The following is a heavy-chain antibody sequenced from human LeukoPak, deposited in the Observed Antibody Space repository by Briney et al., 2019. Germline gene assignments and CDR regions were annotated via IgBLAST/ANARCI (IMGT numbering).Heavy chain of an antibody. Sequence: PGGSLRLSCAASGFTFSSYSMNWVRQAPGKGLEWVSSISSSSSYIYYADSVKGRFTISRDTSRKTLFLQMSSLRAEDSATYYCAKLDSYGSGNYNYFDSWGQGTLVAVSS. J-gene: IGHJ4*02. CDR2: ISSSSSYI. CDR1: GFTFSSYS. D-gene: IGHD3-10*01. V-gene: IGHV3-21*04. CDR3: AKLDSYGSGNYNYFDS.